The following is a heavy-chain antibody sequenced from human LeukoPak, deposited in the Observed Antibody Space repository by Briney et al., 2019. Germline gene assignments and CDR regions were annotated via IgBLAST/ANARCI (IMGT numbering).Heavy chain of an antibody. J-gene: IGHJ4*02. CDR1: GCTFSSYA. D-gene: IGHD2-21*02. CDR2: IIPIFGTA. Sequence: SVKVSCKASGCTFSSYAISWVRQAPGQGLEWMGRIIPIFGTANYAQKFQGRVTITADKSTSTAYMELSSLRSDDTAVYYCAREGRHCGGDCYSFDSWGQGTLVTVSS. CDR3: AREGRHCGGDCYSFDS. V-gene: IGHV1-69*06.